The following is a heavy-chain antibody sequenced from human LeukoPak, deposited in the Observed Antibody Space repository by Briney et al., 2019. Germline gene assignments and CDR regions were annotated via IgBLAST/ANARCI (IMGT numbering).Heavy chain of an antibody. D-gene: IGHD3-22*01. CDR1: GFTFSSYS. CDR2: ISSSSSYI. Sequence: GGSLRLSCAASGFTFSSYSMNWVRQAPGKGLEWVSSISSSSSYIYYADSVKGRFTISRDNSKNTLYLQMNSLRAEDTAVYYCAKERGLIVAPIDYWGQGTLVTVSS. J-gene: IGHJ4*02. V-gene: IGHV3-21*04. CDR3: AKERGLIVAPIDY.